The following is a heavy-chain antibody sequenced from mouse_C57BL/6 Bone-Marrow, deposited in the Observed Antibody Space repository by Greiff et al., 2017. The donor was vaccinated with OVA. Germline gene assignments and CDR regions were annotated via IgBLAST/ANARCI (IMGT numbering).Heavy chain of an antibody. D-gene: IGHD2-2*01. CDR3: ARLGGYDDGFDY. J-gene: IGHJ2*01. CDR1: GYTFTSYW. Sequence: QVQLQQPGAELVRPGTSVKLSCKASGYTFTSYWMHWVKQRPGQGLEWIGVIDPSVSYTNYNQKFKGKGTLTVDTSSSTACLQLSSLTSEDSAVYYCARLGGYDDGFDYWGQGTTLTVSS. V-gene: IGHV1-59*01. CDR2: IDPSVSYT.